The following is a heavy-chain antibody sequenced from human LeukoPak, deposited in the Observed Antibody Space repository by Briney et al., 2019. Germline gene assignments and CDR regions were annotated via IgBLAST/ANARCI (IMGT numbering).Heavy chain of an antibody. CDR2: FDPEDGET. J-gene: IGHJ4*02. CDR1: GYTLTELS. V-gene: IGHV1-24*01. CDR3: ARGTHSSGQIKPSDY. D-gene: IGHD6-19*01. Sequence: ASVKVSCKVSGYTLTELSMHWVRQAPGKGLEWMGGFDPEDGETIYAQKFQGRVTITADESTSTAYMELSSLRSEDTAVYYCARGTHSSGQIKPSDYWGQGTLVTVSS.